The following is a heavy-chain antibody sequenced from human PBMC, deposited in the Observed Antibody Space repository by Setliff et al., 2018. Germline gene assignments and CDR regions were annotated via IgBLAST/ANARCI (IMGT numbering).Heavy chain of an antibody. CDR3: ARRATYYNFWSGYYDY. D-gene: IGHD3-3*01. J-gene: IGHJ4*02. CDR2: IYYSGST. CDR1: GGSISDYY. V-gene: IGHV4-34*01. Sequence: SETLSLTCGGYGGSISDYYWSWIRQPPGKGLEWIGSIYYSGSTYYNPSLKSRVTISVDTSKNQFSLKLSSVTAADTAVYYCARRATYYNFWSGYYDYWGQGTLVTVSS.